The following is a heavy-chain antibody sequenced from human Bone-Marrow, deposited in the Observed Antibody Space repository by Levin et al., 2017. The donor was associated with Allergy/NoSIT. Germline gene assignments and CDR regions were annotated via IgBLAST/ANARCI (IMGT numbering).Heavy chain of an antibody. CDR2: ISGSGGIT. CDR3: AKGSVVVGATNYFDY. D-gene: IGHD2-15*01. Sequence: GGSLRLSCAASGFSFSNYAMSWVRQAPGKGLEWVSTISGSGGITHFADSVKGRFTISRDRSKNTLYLQMNSLRAEDTAVYYCAKGSVVVGATNYFDYWGQGTLVTVSS. V-gene: IGHV3-23*01. CDR1: GFSFSNYA. J-gene: IGHJ4*02.